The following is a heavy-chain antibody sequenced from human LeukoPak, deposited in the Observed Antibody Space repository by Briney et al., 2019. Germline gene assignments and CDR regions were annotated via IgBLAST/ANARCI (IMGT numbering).Heavy chain of an antibody. Sequence: PSETLSLTCTVSGGSISSGSYYWSWIRQPAGKELEWIGHIYTSGTSNYNPSLKSRVTISVDTSKNQFSLKLSSVTAADTAVYYCARERGYDSSGYYLDYWGQGTLVTVSS. CDR3: ARERGYDSSGYYLDY. D-gene: IGHD3-22*01. V-gene: IGHV4-61*09. J-gene: IGHJ4*02. CDR1: GGSISSGSYY. CDR2: IYTSGTS.